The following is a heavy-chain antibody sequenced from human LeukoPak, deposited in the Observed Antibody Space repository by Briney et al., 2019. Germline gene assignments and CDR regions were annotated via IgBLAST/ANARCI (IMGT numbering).Heavy chain of an antibody. D-gene: IGHD3-3*01. V-gene: IGHV4-61*05. Sequence: SETLSLTCTVSGVSISSRNSYWGWIRQPPGKGLEWIGNIYYSGSSNYNPSLKSRVTISVATSKNQFSLKVISVTTADTAVYYCARVRSGYDNDYYYMDVWGKGTTVTVSS. CDR2: IYYSGSS. J-gene: IGHJ6*03. CDR1: GVSISSRNSY. CDR3: ARVRSGYDNDYYYMDV.